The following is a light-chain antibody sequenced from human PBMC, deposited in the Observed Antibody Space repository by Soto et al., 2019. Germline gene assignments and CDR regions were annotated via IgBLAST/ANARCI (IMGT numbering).Light chain of an antibody. J-gene: IGKJ1*01. Sequence: DIQLTQSPSSLSASAGDMATITCRASQGISSNLACYQQKPGRAPKLLIFGASTLQGGVPSRFSGSGSCTDFTLTISSLQPEDFATYFCRQLNSYPPWTFGQGTKVDIK. CDR1: QGISSN. V-gene: IGKV1-9*01. CDR3: RQLNSYPPWT. CDR2: GAS.